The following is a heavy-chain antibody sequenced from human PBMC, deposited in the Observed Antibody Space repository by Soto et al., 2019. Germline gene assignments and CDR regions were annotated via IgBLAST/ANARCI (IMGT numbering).Heavy chain of an antibody. CDR2: IRGNGGST. V-gene: IGHV3-23*01. CDR1: GFTFSGYA. Sequence: GGSLRLSCAASGFTFSGYAMRWVRQVPGKGLEWVSDIRGNGGSTNYADSVKGRFTITRDNSKNTLYLQMNSLRPEDTAVYYCAKDTGHYYYGMDVWGQGTTVTVSS. D-gene: IGHD3-10*01. J-gene: IGHJ6*02. CDR3: AKDTGHYYYGMDV.